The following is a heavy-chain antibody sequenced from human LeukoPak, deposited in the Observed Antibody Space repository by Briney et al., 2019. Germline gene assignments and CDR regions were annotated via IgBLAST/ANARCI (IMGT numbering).Heavy chain of an antibody. J-gene: IGHJ4*02. CDR3: SSGWQGIDY. V-gene: IGHV4-59*01. CDR2: IYYSGST. D-gene: IGHD6-19*01. CDR1: GGSISSYY. Sequence: SETLSLTCTVSGGSISSYYWSWIRQPPGKGLEWIGYIYYSGSTNYNPSLKSRVTISVDTSKNQFSLKLSSVTAADTAVYYCSSGWQGIDYWGQGTLVTVSS.